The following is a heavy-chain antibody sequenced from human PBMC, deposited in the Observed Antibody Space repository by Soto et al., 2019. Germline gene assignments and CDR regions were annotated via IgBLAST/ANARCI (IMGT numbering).Heavy chain of an antibody. J-gene: IGHJ6*02. CDR2: INHSGST. CDR3: AGRGFASSSFHYYYYAVDV. CDR1: GGSFSDYF. V-gene: IGHV4-34*01. D-gene: IGHD6-6*01. Sequence: SETLSLTCAVYGGSFSDYFWTWIRQPPGKGLEWIGEINHSGSTNFNPSLKSRVAISADTSRNQFSLRVTSVTAADTAVYYCAGRGFASSSFHYYYYAVDVWGQGTTVTVSS.